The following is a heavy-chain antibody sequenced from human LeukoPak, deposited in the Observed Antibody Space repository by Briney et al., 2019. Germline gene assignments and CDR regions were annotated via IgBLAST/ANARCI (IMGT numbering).Heavy chain of an antibody. V-gene: IGHV4-59*01. CDR1: GGSISSYY. CDR3: ARGIYSSGWYVLLGY. D-gene: IGHD6-19*01. Sequence: SETLSLTCTVSGGSISSYYWSWIRQPPGKGLEWIGYIYYSGSTNYNPSLKSRVTISVDTSKNQFSLKLSSVTAADTAVYYCARGIYSSGWYVLLGYWGQGTLVTVSS. CDR2: IYYSGST. J-gene: IGHJ4*02.